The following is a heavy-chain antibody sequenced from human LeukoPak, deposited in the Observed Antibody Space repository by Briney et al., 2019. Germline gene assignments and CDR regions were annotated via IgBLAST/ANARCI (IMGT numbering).Heavy chain of an antibody. CDR2: FDPEDGET. V-gene: IGHV1-24*01. CDR1: GYTLTELS. Sequence: VASEKVSCKVSGYTLTELSMHWVRQAPGKGLEWMGGFDPEDGETIYAQKFQGRVTMTEDTSTDTAYMELSSLRSEDTAVYYCATDFSFGSGWYWGFDPWGQGTLVTVSS. CDR3: ATDFSFGSGWYWGFDP. D-gene: IGHD6-19*01. J-gene: IGHJ5*02.